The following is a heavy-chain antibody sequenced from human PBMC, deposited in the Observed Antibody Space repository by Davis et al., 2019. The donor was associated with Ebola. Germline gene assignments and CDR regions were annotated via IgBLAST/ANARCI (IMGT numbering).Heavy chain of an antibody. CDR1: GFSFDAYA. D-gene: IGHD2-2*01. J-gene: IGHJ5*01. Sequence: SLKISCEASGFSFDAYAMHWVRQAPGKGLEWVSSIWYEGTDGYYADSVRGRFIISRDDSKNTLYLQMNSLRVEDTAIYYCAREEGSSRWQNNWFDYWGQGSLVTVSS. CDR3: AREEGSSRWQNNWFDY. V-gene: IGHV3-33*01. CDR2: IWYEGTDG.